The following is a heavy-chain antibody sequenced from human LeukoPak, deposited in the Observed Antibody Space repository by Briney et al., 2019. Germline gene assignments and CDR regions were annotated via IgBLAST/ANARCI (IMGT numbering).Heavy chain of an antibody. CDR3: ARGRVCDYYDSSGSPIWFDP. CDR2: INPNSGGT. V-gene: IGHV1-2*02. D-gene: IGHD3-22*01. J-gene: IGHJ5*02. CDR1: GYTFTGYY. Sequence: PGASVKVSCKASGYTFTGYYMHWVRQAPGQGLEWMGWINPNSGGTNYAQKFQGRVTMTRDTSISTAYMELSRLRSDDTAVYYCARGRVCDYYDSSGSPIWFDPWAREPWSPSPQ.